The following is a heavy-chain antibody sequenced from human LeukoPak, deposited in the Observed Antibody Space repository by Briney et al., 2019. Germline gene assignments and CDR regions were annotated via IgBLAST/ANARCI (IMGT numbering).Heavy chain of an antibody. Sequence: QAGGSLRLSCAASRFTFSSYWMHWVRQAPGKGLVWVSRINSDGSSTSYADSAKGRVTISRDNANNTLYLQMNSVRAEDTHVYYFARDVLRRGGHPVDYWGQGNLVTVSS. CDR1: RFTFSSYW. V-gene: IGHV3-74*01. J-gene: IGHJ4*02. CDR3: ARDVLRRGGHPVDY. CDR2: INSDGSST. D-gene: IGHD3-16*01.